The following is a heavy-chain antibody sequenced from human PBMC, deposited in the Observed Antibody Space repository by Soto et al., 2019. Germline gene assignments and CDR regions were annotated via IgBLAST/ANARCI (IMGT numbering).Heavy chain of an antibody. Sequence: SETLSLTCTVPGGSVSSGSYYWSWIRQPPGKGLEWIGYIYYSGSTNYNPSLKSRVTISVDTSKNQFSLKLSSVTAADTAVYYCARDGPYYDILTGYYTPGYYFDYWGQGTLVTVSS. D-gene: IGHD3-9*01. CDR1: GGSVSSGSYY. V-gene: IGHV4-61*01. J-gene: IGHJ4*02. CDR3: ARDGPYYDILTGYYTPGYYFDY. CDR2: IYYSGST.